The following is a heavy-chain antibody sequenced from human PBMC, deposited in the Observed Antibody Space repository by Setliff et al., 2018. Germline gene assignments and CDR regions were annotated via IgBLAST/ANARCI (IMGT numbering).Heavy chain of an antibody. CDR3: AKGGGRLSISQSYFHMDV. J-gene: IGHJ6*03. CDR1: GYAFTTYY. D-gene: IGHD3-16*01. V-gene: IGHV1-46*01. Sequence: ASVKVSCKASGYAFTTYYMHRVRQAPGQGLEWIGVINPSDGSTTYAQKFQGRVTITRDTSASTAYMELSSLRSEETAVYYCAKGGGRLSISQSYFHMDVWGAGTTVTVSS. CDR2: INPSDGST.